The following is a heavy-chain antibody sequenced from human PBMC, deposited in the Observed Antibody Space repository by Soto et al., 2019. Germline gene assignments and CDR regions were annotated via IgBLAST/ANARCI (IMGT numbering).Heavy chain of an antibody. CDR1: GGSISSGDYY. CDR3: ARVRGYSGSGPFDY. J-gene: IGHJ4*02. CDR2: ISYSGSS. Sequence: QVQLQESGPGLVKPSQTLSLTCTVSGGSISSGDYYWNWIRQPPGKGLEWIGFISYSGSSYYNPSRESRLAISVDTSKNQFSLKLSSVTAADTAVYYCARVRGYSGSGPFDYWGQGTLVTVSS. V-gene: IGHV4-30-4*01. D-gene: IGHD3-10*01.